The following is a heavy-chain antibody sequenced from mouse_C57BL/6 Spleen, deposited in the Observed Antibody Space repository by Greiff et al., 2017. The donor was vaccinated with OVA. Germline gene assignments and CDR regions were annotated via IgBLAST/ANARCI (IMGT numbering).Heavy chain of an antibody. V-gene: IGHV2-9-1*01. CDR2: IWTGGGT. CDR1: GFSLTSYA. CDR3: ARHYSNYPYYFDY. Sequence: VQRVESGPGLVAPSQSLSITCTVSGFSLTSYAISWVRQPPGKGLEWLGVIWTGGGTNYNSALKSRLSISKDNSKSQVFLKMNSLQTDDTARYYCARHYSNYPYYFDYWGQGTTLTVSS. D-gene: IGHD2-5*01. J-gene: IGHJ2*01.